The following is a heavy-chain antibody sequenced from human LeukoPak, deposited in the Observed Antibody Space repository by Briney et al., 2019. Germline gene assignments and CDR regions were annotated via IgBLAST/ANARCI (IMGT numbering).Heavy chain of an antibody. CDR3: ARGIDAYYDILTGYYRPRTGWFDP. CDR2: ISAYNGNT. Sequence: ASVKVSCKASGYTFTSYGINWVRQAPGQGLEWMGWISAYNGNTNYAQKLQGRVTMTTDTPTSTAYMELRSLRSEDTAVYYCARGIDAYYDILTGYYRPRTGWFDPWGQGTLVTVSS. J-gene: IGHJ5*02. V-gene: IGHV1-18*01. D-gene: IGHD3-9*01. CDR1: GYTFTSYG.